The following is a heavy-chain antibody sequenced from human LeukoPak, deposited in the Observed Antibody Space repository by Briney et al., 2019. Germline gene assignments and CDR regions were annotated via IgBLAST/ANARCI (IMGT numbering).Heavy chain of an antibody. CDR3: ARGGSYYQYFQH. CDR1: GYTFTGYY. J-gene: IGHJ1*01. CDR2: INPNSGGT. V-gene: IGHV1-2*02. Sequence: ASVKVSCKASGYTFTGYYIHWVRQAPGQGLEWMGWINPNSGGTNYAQKFQGRVTMTRDTSSSTAYMELSRLRSDDTAVYYCARGGSYYQYFQHWGQGTLVTVSS. D-gene: IGHD1-26*01.